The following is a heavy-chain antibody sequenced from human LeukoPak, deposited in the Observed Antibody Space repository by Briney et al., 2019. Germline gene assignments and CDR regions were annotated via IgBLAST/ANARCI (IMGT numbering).Heavy chain of an antibody. CDR2: INPNSGGT. D-gene: IGHD2-8*02. J-gene: IGHJ6*02. CDR1: GYTFTGYY. CDR3: ARDQASPRRSGNLSPTGYYYYGMDV. Sequence: ASVKVSCKASGYTFTGYYVHWVRQAPGQGLEWMGWINPNSGGTNYAQKFQGRVTMTRDTSISTAYMELSRLRSDDTAVYYCARDQASPRRSGNLSPTGYYYYGMDVWGQGTTVTVSS. V-gene: IGHV1-2*02.